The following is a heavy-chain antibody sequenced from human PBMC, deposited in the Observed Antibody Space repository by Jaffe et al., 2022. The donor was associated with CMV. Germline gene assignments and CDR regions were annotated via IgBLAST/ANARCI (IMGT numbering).Heavy chain of an antibody. D-gene: IGHD6-6*01. J-gene: IGHJ3*02. CDR3: ATEYSSSSLVDAFDI. CDR2: IYPGDSDT. V-gene: IGHV5-51*01. Sequence: EVQLVQSGAEVKKPGESLKISCKGSGYSFTSYWIGWVRQMPGKGLEWMGIIYPGDSDTRYSPSFQGQVTISADKSISTAYLQWSSLKASDTAMYYCATEYSSSSLVDAFDIWGQGTMVTVSS. CDR1: GYSFTSYW.